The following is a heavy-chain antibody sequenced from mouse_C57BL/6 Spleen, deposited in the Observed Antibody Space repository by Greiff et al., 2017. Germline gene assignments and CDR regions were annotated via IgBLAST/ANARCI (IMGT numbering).Heavy chain of an antibody. Sequence: EVMLVESEGGLVQPGSSMKLSCTASGFTFSDYYMAWVRQVPEKGLEWVANINYDGSSIYYLDSLKSRFIISRDNAQNILYLQMSRLKSEDTATYYCARQDDYDVAWFAYWGQGTLVTVSA. V-gene: IGHV5-16*01. D-gene: IGHD2-4*01. CDR1: GFTFSDYY. CDR2: INYDGSSI. J-gene: IGHJ3*01. CDR3: ARQDDYDVAWFAY.